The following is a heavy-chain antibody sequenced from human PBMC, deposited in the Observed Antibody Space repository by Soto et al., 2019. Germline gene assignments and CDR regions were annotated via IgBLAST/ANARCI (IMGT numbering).Heavy chain of an antibody. CDR3: ARAAYYYDSSGYPFDY. D-gene: IGHD3-22*01. CDR1: GYTFTGYY. V-gene: IGHV1-2*04. CDR2: INPNSGGT. Sequence: ASVXVSCKASGYTFTGYYMHWVRQAPGQGLEWMGWINPNSGGTNYAQKFQGWVTMTRDTSISTAYMELSRLRSDDTAVYYCARAAYYYDSSGYPFDYWGQGTLVTVSS. J-gene: IGHJ4*02.